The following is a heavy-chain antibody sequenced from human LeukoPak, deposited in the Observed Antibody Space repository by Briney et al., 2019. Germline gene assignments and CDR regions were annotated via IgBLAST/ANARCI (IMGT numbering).Heavy chain of an antibody. CDR2: ISGSGGST. Sequence: GGSLRLSCAASGFTFSSYAMSWVRRAPGKGLEWVSAISGSGGSTYYADSVKGRFTISRDNSKNTLYLQMNSLRAEDTAVYYCAFPGRDSSGYYTPVDYWGQGTLVTVSS. D-gene: IGHD3-22*01. V-gene: IGHV3-23*01. CDR3: AFPGRDSSGYYTPVDY. CDR1: GFTFSSYA. J-gene: IGHJ4*02.